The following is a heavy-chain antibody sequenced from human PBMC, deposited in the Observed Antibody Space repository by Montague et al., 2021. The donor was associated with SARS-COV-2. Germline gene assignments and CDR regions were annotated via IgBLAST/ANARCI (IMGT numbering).Heavy chain of an antibody. Sequence: SETLSLTCSVSGGSLRYSYWTWIRQAPERGLEWIGYIYHTGTTKYNPALQSRLTISVDMAKNQFFLSLTSVTAADTAVYYCARVSSTALRGVIKTSGYFALDVWGPGTTVRVSS. D-gene: IGHD3-10*01. CDR2: IYHTGTT. V-gene: IGHV4-4*09. CDR3: ARVSSTALRGVIKTSGYFALDV. CDR1: GGSLRYSY. J-gene: IGHJ6*02.